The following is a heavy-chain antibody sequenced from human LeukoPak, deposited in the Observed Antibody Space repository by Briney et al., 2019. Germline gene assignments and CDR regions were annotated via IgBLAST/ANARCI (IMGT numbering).Heavy chain of an antibody. Sequence: GRSLRLSCAASGFTFVNYAMHSGRQPPGNCLELVSCIRWNSGSIGYADSVKCRFTISRDNAKKALYLQMNSPRAEDTAAYYCATEQRYFDWLLQRYFDYWGQGTLVTVSS. V-gene: IGHV3-9*01. J-gene: IGHJ4*02. CDR1: GFTFVNYA. CDR2: IRWNSGSI. CDR3: ATEQRYFDWLLQRYFDY. D-gene: IGHD3-9*01.